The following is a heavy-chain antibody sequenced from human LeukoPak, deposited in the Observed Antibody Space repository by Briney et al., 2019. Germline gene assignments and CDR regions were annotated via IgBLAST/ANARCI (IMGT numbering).Heavy chain of an antibody. CDR2: IYCSGST. CDR1: GDSSSTCS. D-gene: IGHD5-12*01. Sequence: SETLSLTCTVSGDSSSTCSWTWIRQPPGKGLEWIGDIYCSGSTDHNPSLKSRVTFSVDTSKNQLSLKLNSVTAADTALYYCARLGRVAAAGAYDYHSSDVWGQGITVTVSS. V-gene: IGHV4-59*08. J-gene: IGHJ6*02. CDR3: ARLGRVAAAGAYDYHSSDV.